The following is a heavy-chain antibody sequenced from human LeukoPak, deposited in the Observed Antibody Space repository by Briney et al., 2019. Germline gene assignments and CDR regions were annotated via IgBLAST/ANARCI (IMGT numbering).Heavy chain of an antibody. CDR1: GGSISSTY. CDR3: ARHRHSSSWYKFDY. V-gene: IGHV4-59*08. Sequence: SETLSLTCTVSGGSISSTYWSWIRQPPGKGLEWIGYIYYSGSTNYNPSLKSRVTISVDTSKNQFSLKLSSVTAADTAVYYCARHRHSSSWYKFDYWGQGTLVTVSS. CDR2: IYYSGST. J-gene: IGHJ4*02. D-gene: IGHD6-13*01.